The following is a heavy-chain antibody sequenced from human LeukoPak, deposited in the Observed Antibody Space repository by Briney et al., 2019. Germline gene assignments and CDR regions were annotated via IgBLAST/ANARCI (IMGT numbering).Heavy chain of an antibody. D-gene: IGHD3-22*01. CDR1: GFTVSSNC. CDR3: AVNYYDSSGSYFNYFDY. CDR2: IYSGGST. V-gene: IGHV3-66*01. J-gene: IGHJ4*02. Sequence: PGGSLRLSCAASGFTVSSNCMSWVRQAPGKGLEWVSVIYSGGSTYYADSVKGRFTISRDNSKNTLYLQMNSLRAEDTAVYYCAVNYYDSSGSYFNYFDYWGQGTLVTVSS.